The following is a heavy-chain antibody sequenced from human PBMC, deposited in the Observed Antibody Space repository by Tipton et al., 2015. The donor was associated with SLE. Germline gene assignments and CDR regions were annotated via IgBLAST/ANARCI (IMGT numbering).Heavy chain of an antibody. CDR3: VRYRGNHYGMDV. CDR1: GGSMSSDY. J-gene: IGHJ6*02. V-gene: IGHV4-59*08. CDR2: MHSSWST. Sequence: TLSLTCTVSGGSMSSDYWTWVRQPPGKGLEWIGYMHSSWSTNSNRSLKRRVSISVDTSKNQFSLKLSSVTAADTAVYYCVRYRGNHYGMDVWVQGTTVTVSS. D-gene: IGHD3-10*01.